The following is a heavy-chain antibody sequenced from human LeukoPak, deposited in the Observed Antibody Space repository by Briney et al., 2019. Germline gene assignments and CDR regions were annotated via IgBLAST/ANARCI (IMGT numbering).Heavy chain of an antibody. V-gene: IGHV3-48*04. Sequence: GGSLRLSCEASGFTFSTYAINWVRQAPGKGPEWVSYISSSSSIIYYADSVKGRFTISRDNAKNSLSLQMNSLGAEDTAVYYCARAPTIGTTAIFDYWGQGTLVTVSS. CDR2: ISSSSSII. D-gene: IGHD5-24*01. J-gene: IGHJ4*02. CDR1: GFTFSTYA. CDR3: ARAPTIGTTAIFDY.